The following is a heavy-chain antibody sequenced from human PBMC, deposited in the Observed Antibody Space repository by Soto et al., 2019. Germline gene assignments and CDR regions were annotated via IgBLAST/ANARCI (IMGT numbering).Heavy chain of an antibody. V-gene: IGHV1-69*13. CDR1: GYTFTSYA. D-gene: IGHD2-2*01. Sequence: GASVKVSCKASGYTFTSYAISWVRQAPGQGLEWMGGIIPIFGTANYAQKFQGRVTITADESTSTAYMELSSLRSEDTAVYYCARHDCISTSCYYYYYYGMDVWGQGTTVTVSS. CDR3: ARHDCISTSCYYYYYYGMDV. J-gene: IGHJ6*02. CDR2: IIPIFGTA.